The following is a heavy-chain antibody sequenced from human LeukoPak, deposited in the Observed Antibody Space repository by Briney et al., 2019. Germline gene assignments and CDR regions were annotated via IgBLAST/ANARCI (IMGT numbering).Heavy chain of an antibody. D-gene: IGHD3-3*01. CDR1: GNSVRSSSFY. CDR3: VSTLRFLPYRRFDY. J-gene: IGHJ4*02. Sequence: SETLSLTCTVSGNSVRSSSFYWGWIRQPPGKGLEWLGSIYYSGSAYYNPSLKSRVTISGDASRNQFSLRLSSVTAADTAVYYCVSTLRFLPYRRFDYWGQGTLVTVSS. V-gene: IGHV4-39*01. CDR2: IYYSGSA.